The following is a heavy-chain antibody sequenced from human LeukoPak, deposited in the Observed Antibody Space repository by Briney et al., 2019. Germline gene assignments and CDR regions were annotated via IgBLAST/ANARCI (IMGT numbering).Heavy chain of an antibody. V-gene: IGHV4-39*01. Sequence: SETLSLTCTVSGGSISSSSYYWGWIRQPPGKGLEWIGSIYYSGSTYYNPSLKSRVTISVDTSKNQFSLKLSSVTAADTAVYYCARLRGLLNFDYWGRGTLVTVSS. CDR1: GGSISSSSYY. CDR3: ARLRGLLNFDY. CDR2: IYYSGST. J-gene: IGHJ4*02. D-gene: IGHD3-10*01.